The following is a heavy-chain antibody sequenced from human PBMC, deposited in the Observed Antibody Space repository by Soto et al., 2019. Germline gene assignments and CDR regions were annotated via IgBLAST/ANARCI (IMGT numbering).Heavy chain of an antibody. V-gene: IGHV4-39*01. CDR2: IYYSGST. D-gene: IGHD3-10*01. CDR1: GGSISSSSYY. Sequence: SETLSLTCTVSGGSISSSSYYWGWIRQPPGKGLEWIGSIYYSGSTYHNPSLKSRVTISVDTSKNQFSLKLSSVTAADTAVYYCARHRRNYYGSGSYLLDYWGQGTLVTVSS. CDR3: ARHRRNYYGSGSYLLDY. J-gene: IGHJ4*02.